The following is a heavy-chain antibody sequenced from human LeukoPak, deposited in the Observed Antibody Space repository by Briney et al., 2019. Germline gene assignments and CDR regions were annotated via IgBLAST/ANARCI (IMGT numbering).Heavy chain of an antibody. Sequence: SETLSLTCTVSGGSISSGDYYWSWIRQPPGKGLEWIGYIYYSGSTYYNPSLKSRVTISVDTSKNQFSPKLNSVTAADTAVYYCARGERVHAFDIWGQGTMVTVSS. CDR3: ARGERVHAFDI. CDR2: IYYSGST. V-gene: IGHV4-30-4*01. J-gene: IGHJ3*02. D-gene: IGHD3-10*01. CDR1: GGSISSGDYY.